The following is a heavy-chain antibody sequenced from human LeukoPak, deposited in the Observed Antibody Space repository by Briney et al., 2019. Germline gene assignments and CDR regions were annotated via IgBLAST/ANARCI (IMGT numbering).Heavy chain of an antibody. CDR3: ARGSPLEYGDYEDTPPTLWFDP. CDR2: IYHSGST. V-gene: IGHV4-30-2*01. CDR1: GGSISSGGYS. Sequence: SETLSLTCAVSGGSISSGGYSWSWIRQPPGKGLEWIGYIYHSGSTYYNPSLKSRVTISVDRSKNQFSLKLSSVTAADTAVYYCARGSPLEYGDYEDTPPTLWFDPWGQGTLVTVSS. J-gene: IGHJ5*02. D-gene: IGHD4-17*01.